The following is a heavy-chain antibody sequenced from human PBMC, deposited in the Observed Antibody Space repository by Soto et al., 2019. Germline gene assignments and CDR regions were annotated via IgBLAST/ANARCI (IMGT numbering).Heavy chain of an antibody. J-gene: IGHJ4*02. D-gene: IGHD2-21*01. V-gene: IGHV3-23*01. CDR1: GFTFSDFA. Sequence: GGSLRLSCAASGFTFSDFAMAWVRQAPGKGLEWVSSASGSGSGTYYADSVKGRFTISRDNSKNTLFLHMTNLRAGDTALYFCAKGRPGVAAAPDYWGQGTLVTISS. CDR2: ASGSGSGT. CDR3: AKGRPGVAAAPDY.